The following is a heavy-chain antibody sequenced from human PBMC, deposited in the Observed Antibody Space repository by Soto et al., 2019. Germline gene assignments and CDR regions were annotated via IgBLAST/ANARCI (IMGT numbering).Heavy chain of an antibody. CDR1: GFTFSSYG. Sequence: QVQLVESGGGVVQPGRSLRLSCAASGFTFSSYGMHWVRQAPGKGLEWVAVIWYDGSNKYYAESVKGRFTLSRDNSKNTLELKMNSLEDEDTAVYYCARDRDDRRGGHFDYWGQGTLVTVSS. J-gene: IGHJ4*02. CDR3: ARDRDDRRGGHFDY. D-gene: IGHD3-22*01. V-gene: IGHV3-33*01. CDR2: IWYDGSNK.